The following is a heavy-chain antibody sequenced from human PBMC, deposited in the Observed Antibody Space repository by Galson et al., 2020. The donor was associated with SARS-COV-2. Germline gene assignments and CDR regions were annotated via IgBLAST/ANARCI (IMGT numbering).Heavy chain of an antibody. Sequence: SETLSLTCTVSGGSISSYYWSWIRQPPGKGLEWIGYIYYSGITNYNPSLKSRVTISVDTSKRQFSLKLNSVTAADTAVYYCARHGSGTSCAFDPWGQGTLVTVSS. V-gene: IGHV4-59*01. J-gene: IGHJ5*02. CDR1: GGSISSYY. CDR2: IYYSGIT. CDR3: ARHGSGTSCAFDP. D-gene: IGHD2-2*01.